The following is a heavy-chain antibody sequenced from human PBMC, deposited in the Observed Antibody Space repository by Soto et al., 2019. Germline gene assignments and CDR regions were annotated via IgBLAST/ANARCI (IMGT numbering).Heavy chain of an antibody. CDR1: GFTFSSYA. D-gene: IGHD6-19*01. Sequence: GGSLRLSCAASGFTFSSYAMHWVRQAPGKGLEWVAVISYDGSNKYYADSVKGRFTISRDNSKNTLYLQMNSLRAEDTAVYYCARDSSSGSIAVAGTGGVDPWGQGTLVTVSS. CDR2: ISYDGSNK. CDR3: ARDSSSGSIAVAGTGGVDP. V-gene: IGHV3-30-3*01. J-gene: IGHJ5*02.